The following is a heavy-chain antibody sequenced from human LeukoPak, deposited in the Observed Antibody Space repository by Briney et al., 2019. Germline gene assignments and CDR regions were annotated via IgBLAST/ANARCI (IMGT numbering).Heavy chain of an antibody. V-gene: IGHV3-30*02. J-gene: IGHJ4*02. CDR3: AKKADYDFWSGYSTLDY. CDR1: GFTFSSYG. D-gene: IGHD3-3*01. CDR2: IRYDGSNK. Sequence: PGGSLRLSCAASGFTFSSYGMHWVRQAPGKGLEWVAFIRYDGSNKYYADSVKGRFTISRDNSKNTLYLQMNSLRAEDTAVYYCAKKADYDFWSGYSTLDYWGQGTLVTVSS.